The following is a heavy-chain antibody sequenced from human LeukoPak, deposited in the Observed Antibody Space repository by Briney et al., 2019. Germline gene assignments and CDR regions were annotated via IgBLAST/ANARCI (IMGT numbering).Heavy chain of an antibody. Sequence: GGSLRLSCAASGFTFSSYAMHWVRQAPGKGLEYVSAISSNGGSTYYANSVKGRFTISRDNFKNTLYLQMGSLRAEDMAVYYCARDTGYYDSSGYRGLFDYWGQGTLVTVSS. D-gene: IGHD3-22*01. CDR2: ISSNGGST. CDR1: GFTFSSYA. CDR3: ARDTGYYDSSGYRGLFDY. V-gene: IGHV3-64*01. J-gene: IGHJ4*02.